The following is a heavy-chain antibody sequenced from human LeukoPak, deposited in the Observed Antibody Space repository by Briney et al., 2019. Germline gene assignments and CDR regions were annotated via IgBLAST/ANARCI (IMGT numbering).Heavy chain of an antibody. CDR1: GFSLTTSGVG. Sequence: SGPTLVNPAQTLTLTCTFSGFSLTTSGVGVGWIRQPPEKALEWLALIYWDDDKRYSPSLKSRLTITKDTSKNQVVLTMTNMDPVDTATYYCAHSLYYYGSGSLYYFDYWGQGTLVTVSS. CDR2: IYWDDDK. V-gene: IGHV2-5*02. CDR3: AHSLYYYGSGSLYYFDY. J-gene: IGHJ4*02. D-gene: IGHD3-10*01.